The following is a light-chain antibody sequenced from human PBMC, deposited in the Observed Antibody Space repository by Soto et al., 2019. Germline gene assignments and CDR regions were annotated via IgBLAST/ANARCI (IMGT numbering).Light chain of an antibody. CDR2: KSD. Sequence: QSVLTQPPSTSGTPGQRVTISCSGSSSNIGSNHVYSYQQFPGMAPKLLMYKSDQRPTGVPDRFFGSKSGTSASLAISGLRYDDEADYYCSARDDSLSGVVFGGGTKLTVL. V-gene: IGLV1-47*01. CDR3: SARDDSLSGVV. CDR1: SSNIGSNH. J-gene: IGLJ2*01.